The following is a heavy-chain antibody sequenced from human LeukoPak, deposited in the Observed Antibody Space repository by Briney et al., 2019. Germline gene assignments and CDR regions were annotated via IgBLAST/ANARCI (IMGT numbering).Heavy chain of an antibody. CDR1: GFTFSSYA. CDR2: ISYDGSNK. CDR3: ARTIYYYESTSYFSDAFDV. V-gene: IGHV3-30*14. J-gene: IGHJ3*01. Sequence: GGSLRLSCAASGFTFSSYAMHWVRQAPGKGLEWVAVISYDGSNKYYADSVKGRFTISRDISKNTIYLHVDSLRAEDTAVYYCARTIYYYESTSYFSDAFDVWGQGTMVTVSS. D-gene: IGHD3-22*01.